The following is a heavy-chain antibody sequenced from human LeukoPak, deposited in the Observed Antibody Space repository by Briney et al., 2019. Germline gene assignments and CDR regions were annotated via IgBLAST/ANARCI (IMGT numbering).Heavy chain of an antibody. D-gene: IGHD3-10*01. CDR3: AREGYYGSGIFDY. J-gene: IGHJ4*02. CDR1: GFTFSSYA. Sequence: GGSLRLSCAASGFTFSSYAMSWVRQAPGKGLEWVSAISGSGGSTYYADSVKGRFTISRDNAKNSLYLQMNSLRAEDTAVYYCAREGYYGSGIFDYWGQGTLVTVSS. V-gene: IGHV3-23*01. CDR2: ISGSGGST.